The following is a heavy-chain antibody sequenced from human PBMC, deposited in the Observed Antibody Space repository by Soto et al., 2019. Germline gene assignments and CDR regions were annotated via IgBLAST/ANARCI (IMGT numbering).Heavy chain of an antibody. CDR3: ARGRQYGYYVDY. J-gene: IGHJ4*02. CDR1: GLTFSSYW. Sequence: EVQLVESGGGLVQPGGSLRLSCAASGLTFSSYWMHWVRQAPGKGLVWVSRINGDGSSTNYADSVKGRFTISRDNAKNTLYLQMNSLRAEDTAVYYCARGRQYGYYVDYWGQGTLVTVSS. CDR2: INGDGSST. V-gene: IGHV3-74*01. D-gene: IGHD3-10*01.